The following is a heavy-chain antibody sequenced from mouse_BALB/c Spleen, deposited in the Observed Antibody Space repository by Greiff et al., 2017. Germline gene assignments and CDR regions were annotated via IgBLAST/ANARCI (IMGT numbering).Heavy chain of an antibody. J-gene: IGHJ3*01. CDR3: ARDGGEWFAY. CDR1: GFTFSSYA. V-gene: IGHV5-6-5*01. Sequence: EVQLVESGGGLVKPGGSLKLSCAASGFTFSSYAMSWVRQTPEKRLEWVASISSGGSTYYPDSVKGRFTISRDNARNILYLQMSSLRSEDTAMYYCARDGGEWFAYWGQGTLVTVSA. CDR2: ISSGGST.